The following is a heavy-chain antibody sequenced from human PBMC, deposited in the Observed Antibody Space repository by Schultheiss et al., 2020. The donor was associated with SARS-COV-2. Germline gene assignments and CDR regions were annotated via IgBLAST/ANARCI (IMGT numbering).Heavy chain of an antibody. CDR1: GYTFTSYG. CDR3: ARLRMEGWYDY. Sequence: ASVKVSCKASGYTFTSYGISWVRQAPGQGLEWMGWINPNSGGTNYAQKFQGRVTMTRDTSISTAYMELSRLRSDDTAVYYCARLRMEGWYDYWGQGTLVTVSS. CDR2: INPNSGGT. J-gene: IGHJ4*02. D-gene: IGHD6-19*01. V-gene: IGHV1-2*02.